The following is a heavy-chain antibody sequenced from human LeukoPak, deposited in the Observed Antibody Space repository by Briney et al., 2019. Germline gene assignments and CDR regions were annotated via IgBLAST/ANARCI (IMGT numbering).Heavy chain of an antibody. V-gene: IGHV3-23*01. Sequence: GQSLRLSCAASGFTFSSYAMSWVRQAPGKGLEWVSTITGSGGSTYYADSVKGRFTISRDNSKNTLYLQMNSLRAEDTAVYYCARAGGTGYVGYYYYGMDVWGQGTTVTVSS. CDR1: GFTFSSYA. CDR3: ARAGGTGYVGYYYYGMDV. J-gene: IGHJ6*02. CDR2: ITGSGGST. D-gene: IGHD2-2*01.